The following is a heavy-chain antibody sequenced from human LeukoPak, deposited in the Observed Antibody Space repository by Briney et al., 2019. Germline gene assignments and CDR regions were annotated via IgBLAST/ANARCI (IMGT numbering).Heavy chain of an antibody. CDR2: IRQDGSDK. D-gene: IGHD2-2*01. CDR1: GFTFSDYW. Sequence: GGSLRLSCAASGFTFSDYWMSWVRLAPEKGLERVANIRQDGSDKYYVDSVKGRFTISRDNAKNSLYLQMNSLRAEDTAVYYCARVLSRYCSSAGCYDGVFDYWGQGTLVTVSS. CDR3: ARVLSRYCSSAGCYDGVFDY. V-gene: IGHV3-7*03. J-gene: IGHJ4*02.